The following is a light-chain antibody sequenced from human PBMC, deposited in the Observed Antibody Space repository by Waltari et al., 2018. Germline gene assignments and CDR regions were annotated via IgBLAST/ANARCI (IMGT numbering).Light chain of an antibody. CDR3: GTWDGSLRGWV. CDR1: RFHIENSF. CDR2: END. V-gene: IGLV1-51*02. J-gene: IGLJ3*02. Sequence: QSVLTQPPSVSAAPGQKVTISCSGPRFHIENSFVPWYQHLPGTAPKLLIYENDKRPPGIPDRLSGSKSGTSATLDISGLQIGDEADYYCGTWDGSLRGWVFGGGTKLTVL.